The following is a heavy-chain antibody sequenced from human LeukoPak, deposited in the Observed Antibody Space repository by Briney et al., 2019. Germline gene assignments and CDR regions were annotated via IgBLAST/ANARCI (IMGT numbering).Heavy chain of an antibody. D-gene: IGHD4-11*01. CDR3: ARETVTTDGPKDY. V-gene: IGHV3-33*08. CDR2: IWYDGSNK. J-gene: IGHJ4*02. CDR1: GFTFSSYG. Sequence: PGGSLRLSCAASGFTFSSYGMHWVRQAPGKGLEWVAVIWYDGSNKYYADSVKGRFTISRDNSKNTLYLQMNSLRAEDTAVYYCARETVTTDGPKDYWGQGTLVTVSP.